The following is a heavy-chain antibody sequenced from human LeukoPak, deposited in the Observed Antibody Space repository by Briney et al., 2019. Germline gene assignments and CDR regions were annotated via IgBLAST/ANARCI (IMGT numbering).Heavy chain of an antibody. J-gene: IGHJ4*02. CDR3: ARDGYDFWSGYAVFGY. Sequence: SVKVSCKASEGTFSSYAISWVRQAPGQGLEWMGGIIPIFGTANYAQKFQGRVTITTDESTSTAYMELSSLRSEDTAVYYCARDGYDFWSGYAVFGYWGQGALVTVSS. CDR1: EGTFSSYA. D-gene: IGHD3-3*01. CDR2: IIPIFGTA. V-gene: IGHV1-69*05.